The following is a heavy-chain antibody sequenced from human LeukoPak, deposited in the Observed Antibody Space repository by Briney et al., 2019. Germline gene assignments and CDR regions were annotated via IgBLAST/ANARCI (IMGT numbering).Heavy chain of an antibody. D-gene: IGHD3-10*01. CDR2: INPNSGGT. Sequence: ASVKVSCKASGYTFTGYYMHWVRQAPGQGLEWMGWINPNSGGTNYAQKFQGRVTMTRDTSISTAYMELSRLRSDDTAVYYCARAMVRGVIIPFGYWGQGTLATVSS. J-gene: IGHJ4*02. V-gene: IGHV1-2*02. CDR1: GYTFTGYY. CDR3: ARAMVRGVIIPFGY.